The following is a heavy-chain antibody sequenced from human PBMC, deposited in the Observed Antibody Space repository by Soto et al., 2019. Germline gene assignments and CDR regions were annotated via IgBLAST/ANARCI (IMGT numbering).Heavy chain of an antibody. V-gene: IGHV4-4*02. CDR3: ARRAGGKAASAFDI. J-gene: IGHJ3*02. Sequence: QVQLQESGPGLVKPSGTLSLTCAVSGCSISSSNWWSWVRQPPGKGLEWIGEIYHSGSTNYNPSLKSRVTISVDKSENQCSLKLSSVTAADTAVYYCARRAGGKAASAFDIWGQGTMVTVSS. CDR2: IYHSGST. CDR1: GCSISSSNW. D-gene: IGHD3-16*01.